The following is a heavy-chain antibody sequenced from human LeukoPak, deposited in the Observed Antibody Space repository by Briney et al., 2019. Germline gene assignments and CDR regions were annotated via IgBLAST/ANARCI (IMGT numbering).Heavy chain of an antibody. CDR1: GGSISSSSYY. V-gene: IGHV4-39*01. D-gene: IGHD6-19*01. CDR3: ARQEGYSSGWYFDY. J-gene: IGHJ4*02. Sequence: SETLSLTCTVSGGSISSSSYYWGWIRQPPGKGLEWIGSIYYSGSTYYNPSLKRRVTTSVDTSKNQFSLKLSSVTAADTAVYYCARQEGYSSGWYFDYWGQGTLVTVSS. CDR2: IYYSGST.